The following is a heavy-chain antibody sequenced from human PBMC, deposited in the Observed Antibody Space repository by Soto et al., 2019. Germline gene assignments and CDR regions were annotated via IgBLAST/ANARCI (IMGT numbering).Heavy chain of an antibody. Sequence: ASVKVSCKASGYTFTSYYMHWVRQAPGQGLEWMGIINPSGGSTSYAQKFQGRVTMTRDTSTSTVYMELSSLRSEDTAVYYCARGTLEMATIWFLGGLGYWGQGTLVTVSS. CDR1: GYTFTSYY. CDR2: INPSGGST. V-gene: IGHV1-46*01. CDR3: ARGTLEMATIWFLGGLGY. J-gene: IGHJ4*02. D-gene: IGHD5-12*01.